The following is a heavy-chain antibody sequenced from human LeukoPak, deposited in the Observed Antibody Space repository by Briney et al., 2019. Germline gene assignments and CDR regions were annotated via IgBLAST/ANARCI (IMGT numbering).Heavy chain of an antibody. V-gene: IGHV3-21*01. J-gene: IGHJ2*01. CDR3: VGGPGWVLDL. D-gene: IGHD6-19*01. CDR2: ISSSSSYI. CDR1: GFTFSSYS. Sequence: GGSLRLSCAASGFTFSSYSMNWVRQAPGKGLEWVSSISSSSSYIYYADSVKGRFTISRDNAKNSVYLQMNGLKAEDTAVYHCVGGPGWVLDLWGRGTLVTVSS.